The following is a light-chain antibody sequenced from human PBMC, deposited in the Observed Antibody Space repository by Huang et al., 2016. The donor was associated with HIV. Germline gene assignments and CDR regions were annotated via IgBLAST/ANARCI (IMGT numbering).Light chain of an antibody. V-gene: IGKV4-1*01. Sequence: DIVMTQSPDSLAVSLGERATINCKSSQSVLYSSNNKNYLAWYQQKPGQPPKQLIYWASTRESGVPDRFSGSGSGTDFTLTISSLQAEDVAVYYCQQYYSTPQGTFGQGTKLEIK. CDR1: QSVLYSSNNKNY. CDR2: WAS. J-gene: IGKJ2*02. CDR3: QQYYSTPQGT.